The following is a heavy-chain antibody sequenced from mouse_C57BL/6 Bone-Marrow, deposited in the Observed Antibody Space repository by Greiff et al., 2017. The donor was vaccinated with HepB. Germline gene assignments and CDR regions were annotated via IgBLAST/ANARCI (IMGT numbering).Heavy chain of an antibody. CDR3: ARNGIRGVVASMDY. V-gene: IGHV2-9-1*01. J-gene: IGHJ4*01. CDR1: GFSLTSYA. Sequence: VQLQQSGPGLVAPSQSLSITCTVSGFSLTSYAISWVRQPPGKGLEWLGVIWTGGGTNYNSALKSRLSISKDNSKSQVFLKMNSLQTDDTARYYCARNGIRGVVASMDYWGQGTSVTVSS. D-gene: IGHD1-1*01. CDR2: IWTGGGT.